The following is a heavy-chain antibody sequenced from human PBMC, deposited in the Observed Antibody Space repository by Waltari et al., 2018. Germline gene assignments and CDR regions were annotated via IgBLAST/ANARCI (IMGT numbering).Heavy chain of an antibody. V-gene: IGHV1-2*03. CDR3: ARESSSGQNYFDY. D-gene: IGHD6-19*01. CDR2: INSNSGTT. Sequence: QVQLVHSGTEVKQLGASLKVSCKASDDTSTPYYIPWVERAPGKGLKGMGRINSNSGTTNYAQKFKDRVTMTRDTSISTAYSEQSSLRSDDTAVFYCARESSSGQNYFDYWGQGTLVTVSS. CDR1: DDTSTPYY. J-gene: IGHJ4*02.